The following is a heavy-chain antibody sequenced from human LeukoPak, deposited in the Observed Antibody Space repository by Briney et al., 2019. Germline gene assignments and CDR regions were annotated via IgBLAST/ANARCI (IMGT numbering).Heavy chain of an antibody. V-gene: IGHV4-4*07. CDR2: IYATGST. D-gene: IGHD3-22*01. J-gene: IGHJ4*02. Sequence: SETLSLTCDVSGGSMNNSYWSWIRQPAEEGLEWIGRIYATGSTDYNPSLKSRMTMSIDTSKNQFSLNLYSVTAADTAVFYCARSYYYDYRQIDYWGQGTLVTVSS. CDR1: GGSMNNSY. CDR3: ARSYYYDYRQIDY.